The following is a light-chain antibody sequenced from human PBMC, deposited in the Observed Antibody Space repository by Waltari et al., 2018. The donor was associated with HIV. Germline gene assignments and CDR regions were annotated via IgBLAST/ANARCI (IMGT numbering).Light chain of an antibody. CDR3: AAWDDSLNGVV. CDR2: YDD. Sequence: QSVLTQPPSVYEAPRQRVPISCSGSSSNNGNNAVNWYQQLPGKPPKLLIYYDDLLASGVSDRFSGSESGTSASLAISGLQSEDESDYYCAAWDDSLNGVVFGGGTKLTVL. V-gene: IGLV1-36*01. CDR1: SSNNGNNA. J-gene: IGLJ2*01.